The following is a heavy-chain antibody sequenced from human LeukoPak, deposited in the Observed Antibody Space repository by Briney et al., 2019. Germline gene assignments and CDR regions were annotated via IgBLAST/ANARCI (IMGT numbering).Heavy chain of an antibody. D-gene: IGHD1-1*01. CDR1: GFTFSTYE. CDR2: INNDGTAT. J-gene: IGHJ4*02. Sequence: GGSLRLSCAASGFTFSTYEMTWVRQVPGKGLVWVSRINNDGTATFFADSVKGRFTISRDNAKNTLYLQMDSLRAEDTAMYYCAREILEPGKTHEYWGQGTLVTVSS. V-gene: IGHV3-74*01. CDR3: AREILEPGKTHEY.